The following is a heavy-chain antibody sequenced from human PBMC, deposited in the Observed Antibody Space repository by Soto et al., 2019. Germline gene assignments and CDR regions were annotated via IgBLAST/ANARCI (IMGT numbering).Heavy chain of an antibody. Sequence: DVQLLESGGGLVQPGWSLRPSCAASGFSFSSYAMVWVRQAPGKGLEWVAVISARGGSSYFADSVKGRFTLSRDNSKNVLSLAMNSLRDEDTDIYFCAKGSIEYSASVDNGGQGTQV. CDR2: ISARGGSS. J-gene: IGHJ4*02. D-gene: IGHD5-12*01. V-gene: IGHV3-23*01. CDR3: AKGSIEYSASVDN. CDR1: GFSFSSYA.